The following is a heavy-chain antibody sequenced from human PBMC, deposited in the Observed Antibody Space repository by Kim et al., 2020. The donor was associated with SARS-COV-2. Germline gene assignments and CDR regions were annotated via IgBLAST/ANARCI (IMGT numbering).Heavy chain of an antibody. CDR1: GDSVSSNSAA. CDR3: ARGRDVLLWFGEPSGGTYFDY. J-gene: IGHJ4*02. CDR2: TYYRSKWYN. Sequence: SQTLSLTCAISGDSVSSNSAAWNWIRQSPSRGLEWLGRTYYRSKWYNDYAVSVKSRITINPDTSKNQFSLQLNSVTPEDTAVYYCARGRDVLLWFGEPSGGTYFDYWGQGTLVTVSS. D-gene: IGHD3-10*01. V-gene: IGHV6-1*01.